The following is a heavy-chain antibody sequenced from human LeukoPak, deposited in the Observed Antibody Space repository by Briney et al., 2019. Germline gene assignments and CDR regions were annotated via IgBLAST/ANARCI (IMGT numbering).Heavy chain of an antibody. Sequence: PGGSLRLSCAASGFTFSSYSMNWVRQAPGKGLEWVAVISYDGSNKYYADSVKGRFTISRDNSKNTLYLQMNSLRAEDTAVYYCARESAYYFDYWGQGTLVTVSS. J-gene: IGHJ4*02. CDR3: ARESAYYFDY. CDR2: ISYDGSNK. V-gene: IGHV3-30*03. D-gene: IGHD3-16*01. CDR1: GFTFSSYS.